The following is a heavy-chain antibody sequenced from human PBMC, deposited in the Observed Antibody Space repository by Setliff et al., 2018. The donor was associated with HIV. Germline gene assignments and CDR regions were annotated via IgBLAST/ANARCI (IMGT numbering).Heavy chain of an antibody. Sequence: GGSLRLSCTASVIPFSAHTLNWVRRAPGKGLEWVSSISANSIFKYYAAPVTGRFTISRDDSENSLYLQMNSLKSEDTAVYYCTTGVDYWGQGTLVTVSS. CDR3: TTGVDY. CDR2: ISANSIFK. CDR1: VIPFSAHT. V-gene: IGHV3-21*03. J-gene: IGHJ4*02.